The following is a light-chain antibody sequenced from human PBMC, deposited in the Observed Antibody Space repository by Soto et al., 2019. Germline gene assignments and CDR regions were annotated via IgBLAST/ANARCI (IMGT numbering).Light chain of an antibody. CDR2: DVS. Sequence: VDRVIITCRASQTVERWMAWYQQKPGKAPKLLISDVSTLERGVPSRFSGSGSATEFTLTISGLQPDDFATYYCQQYNSYWWTFGQGTKVDIK. J-gene: IGKJ1*01. V-gene: IGKV1-5*01. CDR3: QQYNSYWWT. CDR1: QTVERW.